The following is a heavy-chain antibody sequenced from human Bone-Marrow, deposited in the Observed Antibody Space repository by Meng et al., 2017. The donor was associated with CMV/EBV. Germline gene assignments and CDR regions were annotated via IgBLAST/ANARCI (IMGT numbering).Heavy chain of an antibody. J-gene: IGHJ6*02. CDR1: GGTFSSYA. Sequence: ASVKVSCKASGGTFSSYAIIWVRQAPGQGLEWMGWISAYNGNTNYAQKLQGRVTMTTDTSTSTAYMELRSLRSDDTAVYYCARDFPLKGVVILTETKRGYYYYGMDVWGQGTTVTVSS. D-gene: IGHD3-3*01. CDR2: ISAYNGNT. CDR3: ARDFPLKGVVILTETKRGYYYYGMDV. V-gene: IGHV1-18*01.